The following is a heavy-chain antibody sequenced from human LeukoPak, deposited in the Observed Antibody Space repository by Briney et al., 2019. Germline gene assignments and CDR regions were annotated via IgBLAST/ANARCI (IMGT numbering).Heavy chain of an antibody. Sequence: GASVKVSCKASGYTFTSYGISWVRQAPGQGLEWMGWISAYNGNTNYAQKLQGRVTMTTDTSTSTAYMELRSLRSDDTAVYYCARVQLLLLWFGELLSNPAPDYYFDYWGQGTLVTVSS. D-gene: IGHD3-10*01. CDR3: ARVQLLLLWFGELLSNPAPDYYFDY. V-gene: IGHV1-18*01. CDR2: ISAYNGNT. J-gene: IGHJ4*02. CDR1: GYTFTSYG.